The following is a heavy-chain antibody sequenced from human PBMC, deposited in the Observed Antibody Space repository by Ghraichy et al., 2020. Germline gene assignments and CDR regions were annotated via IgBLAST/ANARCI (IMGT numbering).Heavy chain of an antibody. CDR1: GFTVSTNY. Sequence: GGSLRLSCSASGFTVSTNYMTWVRQAPGKGLEWVANIYSGGSGGSTYYADSVRGRFTISRDESKNTVYLQMDSLRGEDTAVYYCARKMGCSGGTCRKAWFDPWGQGTLVTVSS. D-gene: IGHD2-15*01. CDR3: ARKMGCSGGTCRKAWFDP. J-gene: IGHJ5*02. V-gene: IGHV3-53*01. CDR2: IYSGGSGGST.